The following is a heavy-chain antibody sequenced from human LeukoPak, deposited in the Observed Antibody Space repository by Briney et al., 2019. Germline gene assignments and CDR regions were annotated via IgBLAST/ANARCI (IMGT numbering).Heavy chain of an antibody. D-gene: IGHD3-22*01. CDR2: ISSSSSTI. V-gene: IGHV3-48*01. CDR3: AKVADYDSSGYTPGDY. CDR1: GFTFSSYS. Sequence: PGGSLRLSCAASGFTFSSYSMNWVRQAPGKGLEWVSYISSSSSTIYYADSVKGRFTISRDNSKNTLYLQMNSLRAEDTAVYYCAKVADYDSSGYTPGDYRGQGTLVTVSS. J-gene: IGHJ4*02.